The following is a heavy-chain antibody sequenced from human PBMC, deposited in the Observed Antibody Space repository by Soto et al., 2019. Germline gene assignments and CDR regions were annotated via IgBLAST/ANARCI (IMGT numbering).Heavy chain of an antibody. V-gene: IGHV3-30-3*01. CDR1: GFTFSSYA. CDR3: ARDIGLDSSGYGDYYYYYGMDV. Sequence: GGSLRLSCAASGFTFSSYAMHWARQAPGKGLEWVAVISYDGSNKYYADSVKGRFTISRDNSKNTLYLQMNSLRAEDTAVYYCARDIGLDSSGYGDYYYYYGMDVWGQGTTVTVSS. CDR2: ISYDGSNK. J-gene: IGHJ6*02. D-gene: IGHD3-22*01.